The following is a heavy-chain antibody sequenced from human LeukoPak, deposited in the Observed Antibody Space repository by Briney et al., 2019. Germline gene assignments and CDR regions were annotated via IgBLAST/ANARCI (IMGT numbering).Heavy chain of an antibody. V-gene: IGHV3-7*03. CDR1: GFIFNSYW. CDR2: VDQDGGEK. J-gene: IGHJ3*02. D-gene: IGHD3-16*01. Sequence: GGSLRLFCGASGFIFNSYWMNWLRQAPGKGLEWGANVDQDGGEKYYVGSVKGGFTISRDNAKTSLYLQMNSVRVEDTAVYYCARGWASSRREAFAIWGQGKMVTVSS. CDR3: ARGWASSRREAFAI.